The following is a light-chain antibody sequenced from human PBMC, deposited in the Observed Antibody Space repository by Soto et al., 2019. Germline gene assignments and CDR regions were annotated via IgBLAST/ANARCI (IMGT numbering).Light chain of an antibody. J-gene: IGKJ2*01. CDR3: QLYGSSPPRYT. CDR1: QSVSSNY. CDR2: AAS. V-gene: IGKV3-20*01. Sequence: EIVLTQSPGTLYLSPGERATLSCRASQSVSSNYLAWYQQKRGQAPRLLIYAASARATVIPDRCSGSGSGTDFTLTISRLEPEDFAVYFCQLYGSSPPRYTFGQGTKLEIK.